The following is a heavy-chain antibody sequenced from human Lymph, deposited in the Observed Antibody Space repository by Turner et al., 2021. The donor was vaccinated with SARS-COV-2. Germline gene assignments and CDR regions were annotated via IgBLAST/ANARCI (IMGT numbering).Heavy chain of an antibody. CDR3: ARDQYYDSSGYYFFRASYFDL. V-gene: IGHV3-48*03. CDR2: ISSSGGTI. J-gene: IGHJ2*01. Sequence: EVQLFESGGGLVQPGGSLRLSCAASGFTFRSYEMNWVRQAPGKGLEWISYISSSGGTIYYADSLKGRFTISRDNAKNSLYLQMNSLRAEDTAVYYCARDQYYDSSGYYFFRASYFDLWGRGTLVTVSS. CDR1: GFTFRSYE. D-gene: IGHD3-22*01.